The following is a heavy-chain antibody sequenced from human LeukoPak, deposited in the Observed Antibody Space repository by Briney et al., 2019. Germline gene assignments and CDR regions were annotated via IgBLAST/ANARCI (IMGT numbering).Heavy chain of an antibody. V-gene: IGHV4-31*03. CDR2: IYYSGST. CDR1: GGSISSGGYY. D-gene: IGHD5-12*01. J-gene: IGHJ5*02. Sequence: PSETLSLTCTVSGGSISSGGYYWSWIRQHPGKGLEWIGYIYYSGSTYYNPSLKSRVTISVDTSKNQFSLKLSSVTAADTAVYYCAREFRGYSDDGPRNWFDPWGQGTLVTVSS. CDR3: AREFRGYSDDGPRNWFDP.